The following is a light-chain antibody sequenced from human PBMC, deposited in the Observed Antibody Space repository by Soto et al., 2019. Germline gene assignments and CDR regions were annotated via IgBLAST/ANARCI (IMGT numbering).Light chain of an antibody. J-gene: IGLJ1*01. V-gene: IGLV2-8*01. Sequence: QSVLTQPPSASGSPGQSVAISCTGTSSDVGGYNYVSWYQQHPGKAPKLMIYEVNKRPSGVPDRFSGSKSGNTASLTVSGLQAVDEADYYRSSYAGSSNVFGTGTKVTVL. CDR1: SSDVGGYNY. CDR2: EVN. CDR3: SSYAGSSNV.